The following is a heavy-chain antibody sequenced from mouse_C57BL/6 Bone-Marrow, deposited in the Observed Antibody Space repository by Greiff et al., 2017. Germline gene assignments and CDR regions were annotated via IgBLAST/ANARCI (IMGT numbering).Heavy chain of an antibody. CDR2: ISYDGSN. Sequence: EVQLQQSGPGLVKPSQSLSLTCSVTGYSITSGYYWNWIRQFPGNKLEWMGYISYDGSNNYNPSLKNRISITRDTSKNQFFLKLNSVTTEDTATYYCARDLYYGSSPLAYWGQGTLVTVSA. CDR1: GYSITSGYY. V-gene: IGHV3-6*01. D-gene: IGHD1-1*01. CDR3: ARDLYYGSSPLAY. J-gene: IGHJ3*01.